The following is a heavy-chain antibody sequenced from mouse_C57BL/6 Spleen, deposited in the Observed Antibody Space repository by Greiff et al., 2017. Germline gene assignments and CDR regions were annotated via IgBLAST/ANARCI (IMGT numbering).Heavy chain of an antibody. D-gene: IGHD3-2*02. V-gene: IGHV1-15*01. CDR1: GYTFTDYE. J-gene: IGHJ3*01. Sequence: QVQLQQSGAELVRPGASVTLSCKASGYTFTDYEMHWVKQTPVHGLEWIGAIDPETGGTAYNQKFKGKAILTADKSSSTAYMELRSLTSEDSAVYYCTWTAQATFAYWGQGTLVTVSA. CDR3: TWTAQATFAY. CDR2: IDPETGGT.